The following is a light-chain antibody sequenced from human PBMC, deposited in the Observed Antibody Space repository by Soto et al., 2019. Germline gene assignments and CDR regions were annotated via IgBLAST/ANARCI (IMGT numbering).Light chain of an antibody. CDR2: GAS. J-gene: IGKJ5*01. Sequence: EVVLTQSPAALSVSPGERATLSCRASQSVSSNLAWYQQKPGQAPRLLIYGASTRATGIPARFSGSGYGTYFTLTISSLQSEDFAVYYCQQYNIWRSITFGQGTRLEIK. CDR3: QQYNIWRSIT. CDR1: QSVSSN. V-gene: IGKV3-15*01.